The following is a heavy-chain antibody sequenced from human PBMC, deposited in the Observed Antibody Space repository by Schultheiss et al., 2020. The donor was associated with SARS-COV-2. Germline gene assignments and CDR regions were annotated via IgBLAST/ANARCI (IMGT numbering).Heavy chain of an antibody. V-gene: IGHV1-46*01. CDR2: INPSGGST. Sequence: ASVKVSCKASGYTFTGYYMHWVRQAPGQGLEWMGIINPSGGSTSYAQKFQGRVTMTRDTSTSTVYMELSSLRSDDTAVYYCARAHPDYDFWSGYVVAGYWYFDLWGRGTLVTVSS. CDR3: ARAHPDYDFWSGYVVAGYWYFDL. D-gene: IGHD3-3*01. CDR1: GYTFTGYY. J-gene: IGHJ2*01.